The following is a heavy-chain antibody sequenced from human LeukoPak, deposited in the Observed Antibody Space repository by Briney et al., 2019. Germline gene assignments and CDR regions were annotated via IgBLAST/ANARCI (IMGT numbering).Heavy chain of an antibody. Sequence: ASVKVSCKASGYTFTGYCMHWVRQAPGQGLEWMRWINPNSGGTNYAQKFQGRVTMTRDTSVSTAYMELSRLRSDDTAVYYCASQTYCSGGSCYSHPVDVWGQGTTVTVSS. J-gene: IGHJ6*02. D-gene: IGHD2-15*01. CDR3: ASQTYCSGGSCYSHPVDV. CDR2: INPNSGGT. CDR1: GYTFTGYC. V-gene: IGHV1-2*02.